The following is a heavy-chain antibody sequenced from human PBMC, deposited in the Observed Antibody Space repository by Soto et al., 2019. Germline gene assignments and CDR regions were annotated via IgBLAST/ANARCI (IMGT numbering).Heavy chain of an antibody. V-gene: IGHV4-39*01. CDR2: IAYSGST. CDR1: GGSITSTNYY. J-gene: IGHJ4*02. D-gene: IGHD3-22*01. Sequence: QLQLQESGPRLVKPSETLSLTCTVSGGSITSTNYYWDWIRQPPGKGLEWIGSIAYSGSTFYNPSLKSRVTISANTSKNQFSLKLTSLTAADTSVYYCASHLYDSSRHPFDNWGQGTLVAVSS. CDR3: ASHLYDSSRHPFDN.